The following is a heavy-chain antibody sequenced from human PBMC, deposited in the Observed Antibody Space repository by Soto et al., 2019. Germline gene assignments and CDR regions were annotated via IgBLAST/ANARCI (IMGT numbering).Heavy chain of an antibody. D-gene: IGHD6-19*01. V-gene: IGHV5-51*01. CDR2: IYPGDSDT. CDR3: ARHTVAGLEYYYYYYGMDV. CDR1: GCSFTSYW. Sequence: GESLKISCKGSGCSFTSYWIGWVRQMPGKGLEWMGIIYPGDSDTRYSPSFQGQVTISADKSISTAYLQWSSLKASDTAMYYCARHTVAGLEYYYYYYGMDVWGQGTTVTVSS. J-gene: IGHJ6*02.